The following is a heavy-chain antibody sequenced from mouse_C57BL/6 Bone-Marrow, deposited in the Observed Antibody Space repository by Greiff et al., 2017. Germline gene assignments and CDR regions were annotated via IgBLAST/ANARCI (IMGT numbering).Heavy chain of an antibody. CDR1: GYTFTSYW. Sequence: QVQLQQPGAELVRPGASVKLSCKASGYTFTSYWMSWVKQRTGQGLEWIGRIYPGSGNTNYNEKFKGKATLTADKSSSTAYMQLSSLTSEDSAVYFCARGCCSSYVGFAYWGQGTLVTVSA. D-gene: IGHD1-1*01. CDR2: IYPGSGNT. V-gene: IGHV1-81*01. CDR3: ARGCCSSYVGFAY. J-gene: IGHJ3*01.